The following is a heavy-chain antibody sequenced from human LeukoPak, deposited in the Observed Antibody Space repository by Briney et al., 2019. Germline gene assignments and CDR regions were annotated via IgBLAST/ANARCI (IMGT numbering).Heavy chain of an antibody. CDR1: GYSFTSYW. J-gene: IGHJ3*02. V-gene: IGHV5-51*01. CDR2: IYPGDSDT. Sequence: PGESLKISCKGSGYSFTSYWIGWVRQMPGKGLEWMGIIYPGDSDTRYSPSFQGQVTISADKSISTAYLQWSSPKASDTAMYYCARLNSSGWYVRDAFDIWGQGTMVTVSS. D-gene: IGHD6-19*01. CDR3: ARLNSSGWYVRDAFDI.